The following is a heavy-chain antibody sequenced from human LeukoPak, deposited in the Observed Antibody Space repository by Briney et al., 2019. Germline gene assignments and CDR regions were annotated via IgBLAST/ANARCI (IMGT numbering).Heavy chain of an antibody. CDR1: SGSISTSNYY. Sequence: SETLSLTCTVSSGSISTSNYYWGWVRQPPGKALEWIGNIFYSGSTYYSPSLKSRVTISLDTSRNQFSLKLNSVTAADTAVYCCARVDSTYGYAGGNYFDSWGQGTLVTVSS. CDR3: ARVDSTYGYAGGNYFDS. J-gene: IGHJ4*02. CDR2: IFYSGST. D-gene: IGHD5-18*01. V-gene: IGHV4-39*07.